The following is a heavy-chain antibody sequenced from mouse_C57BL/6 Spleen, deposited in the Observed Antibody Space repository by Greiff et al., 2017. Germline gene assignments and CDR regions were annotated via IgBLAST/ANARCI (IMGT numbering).Heavy chain of an antibody. D-gene: IGHD2-4*01. CDR3: AKKGYDYDGGYYAMDY. CDR2: IWRGGST. V-gene: IGHV2-5*01. CDR1: GFSLTSYG. Sequence: VQLQESGPGLVQPSQSLSITCTVSGFSLTSYGVHWVRQSPGKGLEWLGVIWRGGSTDYNAAFMSRLSITKDNSKSQVFFKMNSLQADDTAIYYCAKKGYDYDGGYYAMDYWGQGTSVTVSS. J-gene: IGHJ4*01.